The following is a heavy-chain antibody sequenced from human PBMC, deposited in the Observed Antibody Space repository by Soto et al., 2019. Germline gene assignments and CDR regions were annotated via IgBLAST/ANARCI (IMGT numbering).Heavy chain of an antibody. Sequence: SETLSLTCAVYGGSFSGYYWSWIRQPPGKGLEWIGEINHSGSTNYNPSLKSRVTISVDTSKNQFSLKLTSVTAADTAVYYCARGGYCSSNSCSPGFDPWGQGTLVTVSS. CDR2: INHSGST. V-gene: IGHV4-34*01. CDR3: ARGGYCSSNSCSPGFDP. CDR1: GGSFSGYY. J-gene: IGHJ5*02. D-gene: IGHD2-2*01.